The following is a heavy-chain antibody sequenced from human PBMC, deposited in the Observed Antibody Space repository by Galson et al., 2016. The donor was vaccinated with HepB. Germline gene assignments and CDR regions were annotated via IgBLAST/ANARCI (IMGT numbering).Heavy chain of an antibody. V-gene: IGHV4-39*01. D-gene: IGHD5-12*01. CDR1: GFTVSSYY. J-gene: IGHJ4*02. CDR2: IYYSGST. Sequence: LRLSCAASGFTVSSYYMSWVRQAPGKGLEWIGRIYYSGSTYYNPSLKSRVTISVDTSKNQFSLKLSSVTAADTAVYYCARHGQYSGYAVRYWGQGTLVTVSS. CDR3: ARHGQYSGYAVRY.